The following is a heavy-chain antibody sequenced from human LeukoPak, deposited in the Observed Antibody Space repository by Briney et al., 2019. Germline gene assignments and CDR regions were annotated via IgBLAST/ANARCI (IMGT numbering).Heavy chain of an antibody. Sequence: GASVKVSCKASGYTFTSYGISWVRQAPGQGLEWMGWINPNSGGTNYAQKFQGRVTMTRDTSISTAYMELSRLRSDDTAVYYCARPNCSGGSCYTDYYYYGMDVWGQGTTVTVSS. V-gene: IGHV1-2*02. D-gene: IGHD2-15*01. CDR2: INPNSGGT. CDR1: GYTFTSYG. CDR3: ARPNCSGGSCYTDYYYYGMDV. J-gene: IGHJ6*02.